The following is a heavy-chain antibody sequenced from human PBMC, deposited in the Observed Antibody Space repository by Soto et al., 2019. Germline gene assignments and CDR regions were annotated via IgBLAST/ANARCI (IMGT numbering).Heavy chain of an antibody. CDR3: ARAPETPPIFGVVRPYFFDF. Sequence: QVQLQESGPGLVKSSQTLSLTCTVSGGSISSGGSYWSWIRQRPGKGLEWIGYIFYSDSFYYTTSLKGRGVILADTSKNQFTLKLSSVTDADTAVYYCARAPETPPIFGVVRPYFFDFWGQGTLVTVSS. D-gene: IGHD3-3*01. V-gene: IGHV4-31*03. J-gene: IGHJ4*02. CDR2: IFYSDSF. CDR1: GGSISSGGSY.